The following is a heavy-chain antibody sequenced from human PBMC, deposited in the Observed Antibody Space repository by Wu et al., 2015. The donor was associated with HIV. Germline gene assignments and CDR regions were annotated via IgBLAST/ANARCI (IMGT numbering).Heavy chain of an antibody. J-gene: IGHJ4*02. Sequence: QVHLVQSGADVKTPGTFVKVSCKASGYTFTSYGVSWVRQAPGQGLEWMGGIIPLFGTTEYAHIFQGRVTITTDESTSTAYMRLSSLTSADTAVYYCATPRSPGFSSAWPTYFDFWGQGTLVTRLL. CDR2: IIPLFGTT. CDR3: ATPRSPGFSSAWPTYFDF. CDR1: GYTFTSYG. V-gene: IGHV1-69*05. D-gene: IGHD6-19*01.